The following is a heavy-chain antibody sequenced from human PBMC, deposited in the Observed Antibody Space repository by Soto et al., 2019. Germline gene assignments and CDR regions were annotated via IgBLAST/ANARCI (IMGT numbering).Heavy chain of an antibody. Sequence: ASVKVSCKASGYTFTGYYMHWVRQAPGQGLEWMGWINPNSGGTNYAKKFQGRVTMTRDTSISTVYMELSRLRSDDSAVYYCASDPSSSGYYDILTGYYYGYGMDVWGQGTTFTVSS. J-gene: IGHJ6*02. V-gene: IGHV1-2*02. D-gene: IGHD3-9*01. CDR1: GYTFTGYY. CDR3: ASDPSSSGYYDILTGYYYGYGMDV. CDR2: INPNSGGT.